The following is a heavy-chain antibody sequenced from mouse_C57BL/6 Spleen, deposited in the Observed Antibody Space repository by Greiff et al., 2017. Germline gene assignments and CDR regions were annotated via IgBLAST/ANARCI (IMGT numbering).Heavy chain of an antibody. J-gene: IGHJ3*01. CDR1: GYAFSSSW. CDR3: ARETEGFAY. CDR2: IYPGDGDT. V-gene: IGHV1-82*01. Sequence: VNVVESGPELVKPGASVKISCKASGYAFSSSWMNWVKQRPGKGLEWIGRIYPGDGDTNYNGKFKGKATLTADKSSSTAYMQLSSLTSEDSAVYFCARETEGFAYWGQGTLVTVSA.